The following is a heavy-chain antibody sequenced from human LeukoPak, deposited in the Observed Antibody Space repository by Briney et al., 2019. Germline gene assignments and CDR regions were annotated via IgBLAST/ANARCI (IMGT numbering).Heavy chain of an antibody. Sequence: GGSLRLSCAASGFTFSSYAMSWVRQAPGKGLEWVSAISGSGGSTYYADSVKGRFTIPRDNSKNTLYLQMNSLRAEDTAVYYCAKDPLGYGGYSPQFAFDYWGQGTLVTVSS. V-gene: IGHV3-23*01. CDR1: GFTFSSYA. D-gene: IGHD4-17*01. CDR2: ISGSGGST. CDR3: AKDPLGYGGYSPQFAFDY. J-gene: IGHJ4*02.